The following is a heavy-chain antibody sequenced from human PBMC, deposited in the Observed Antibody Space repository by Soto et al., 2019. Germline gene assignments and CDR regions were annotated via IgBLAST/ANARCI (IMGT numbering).Heavy chain of an antibody. D-gene: IGHD1-1*01. Sequence: QVQLVQSGAEVTKPGASVKVSCKASGYTFTTYDINWVRQATGQGLEWLGWMSPNSGATGYAQKFQGRVTMTRDTSMTTAYMELSNLRSEDTAMYYCARGVDAGGDVWGQGTTVTVSS. J-gene: IGHJ6*02. CDR3: ARGVDAGGDV. V-gene: IGHV1-8*01. CDR1: GYTFTTYD. CDR2: MSPNSGAT.